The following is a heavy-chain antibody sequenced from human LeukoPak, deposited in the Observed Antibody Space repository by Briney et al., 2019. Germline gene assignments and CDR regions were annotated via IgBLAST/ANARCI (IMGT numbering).Heavy chain of an antibody. CDR3: AKDRAQTPLKY. D-gene: IGHD2-15*01. CDR2: LSGSGVST. V-gene: IGHV3-23*01. J-gene: IGHJ4*02. Sequence: GGSLRLSCAASGFTVSSNYMSWVRQAPGKGLEWVSALSGSGVSTFYADSVKGRFTISRDNSKNTLYLQMNSLRADDTAVYYCAKDRAQTPLKYWGQGTLVTVSS. CDR1: GFTVSSNY.